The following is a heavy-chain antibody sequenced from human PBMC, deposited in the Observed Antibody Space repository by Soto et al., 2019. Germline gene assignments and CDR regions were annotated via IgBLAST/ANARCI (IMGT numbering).Heavy chain of an antibody. Sequence: SETLSLTCGVYGGSFNYYYWNRIRQPPGKGLEWIWSIYYGGSTYYNPSLKSRVTISVDTSKNQFSLKLTSVTAADTAVYYCARENYYGSGTYFRLDVWGQGTRVTVSS. CDR1: GGSFNYYY. CDR2: IYYGGST. CDR3: ARENYYGSGTYFRLDV. D-gene: IGHD3-10*01. V-gene: IGHV4-34*01. J-gene: IGHJ6*02.